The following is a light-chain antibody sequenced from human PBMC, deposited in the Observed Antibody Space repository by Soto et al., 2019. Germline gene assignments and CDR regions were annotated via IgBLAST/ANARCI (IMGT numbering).Light chain of an antibody. CDR2: DVT. CDR1: SSDVGGYNY. J-gene: IGLJ1*01. V-gene: IGLV2-14*03. CDR3: TSFTSGSTPYV. Sequence: QTGLAQPAPVAGSPGQTITISCAGTSSDVGGYNYVSWYQQLPGKAPQLVIYDVTHRPSGVSDRFSGSRSGNTASLTISGLQAEDEADYYCTSFTSGSTPYVLGTGTKVTVL.